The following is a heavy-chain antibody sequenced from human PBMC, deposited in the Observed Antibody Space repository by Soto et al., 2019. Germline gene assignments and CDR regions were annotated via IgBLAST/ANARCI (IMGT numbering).Heavy chain of an antibody. J-gene: IGHJ4*02. CDR3: ARGRTQGYDY. CDR2: MSPSSGNT. CDR1: GYKFNTYD. D-gene: IGHD1-7*01. V-gene: IGHV1-8*02. Sequence: QVQLVQSGAEVEKPGASVKVSCQASGYKFNTYDINWVRQATGQGLEWMGWMSPSSGNTGYAQKFQGRVTMTRDTSVSTAYMELNSLTSDDTAVYYCARGRTQGYDYWGQGTPVTVSS.